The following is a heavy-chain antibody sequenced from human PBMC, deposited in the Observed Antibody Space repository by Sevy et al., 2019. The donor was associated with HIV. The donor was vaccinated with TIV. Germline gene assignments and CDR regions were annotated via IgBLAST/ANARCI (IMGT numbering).Heavy chain of an antibody. J-gene: IGHJ4*02. CDR2: ISYDGSNK. D-gene: IGHD3-16*01. Sequence: GGSLRLSCAASGFIFSNYAMHWVRQAPGKGLEWVAVISYDGSNKYYAASVKGRFTISRDNSKNTVYLQMNSLRGEDTAVYYCAKGFGISGVHESDQNNLPSILDYWGRGTLVTVSS. CDR1: GFIFSNYA. V-gene: IGHV3-30*18. CDR3: AKGFGISGVHESDQNNLPSILDY.